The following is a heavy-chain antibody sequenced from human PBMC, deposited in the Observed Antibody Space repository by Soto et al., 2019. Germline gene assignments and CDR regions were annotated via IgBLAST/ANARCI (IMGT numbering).Heavy chain of an antibody. CDR1: GFTFSSYW. Sequence: PGGSLRLSCAASGFTFSSYWMIWVRQAPGKGLEWVANIKQDGSEKYYVDSVKGRFTISRDNAKNSLYLQMNSLRAEDTAVYYCARDVESITGTLFDYWGQGTLVTVSS. CDR3: ARDVESITGTLFDY. D-gene: IGHD1-20*01. V-gene: IGHV3-7*03. CDR2: IKQDGSEK. J-gene: IGHJ4*02.